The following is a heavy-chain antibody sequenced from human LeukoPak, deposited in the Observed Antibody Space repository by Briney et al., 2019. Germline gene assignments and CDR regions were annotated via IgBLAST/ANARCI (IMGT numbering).Heavy chain of an antibody. CDR2: IRYDGSNK. Sequence: GGPLRLSCAASGFTFSSYGMHWVRQAPGKGLEWVAFIRYDGSNKYYADSVKGRFTISRDNSKNTLYLQMNSLRAEDTAVYYCAKGVTNWGYYMDVGGKGTTVTVSS. D-gene: IGHD2-21*02. J-gene: IGHJ6*03. V-gene: IGHV3-30*02. CDR3: AKGVTNWGYYMDV. CDR1: GFTFSSYG.